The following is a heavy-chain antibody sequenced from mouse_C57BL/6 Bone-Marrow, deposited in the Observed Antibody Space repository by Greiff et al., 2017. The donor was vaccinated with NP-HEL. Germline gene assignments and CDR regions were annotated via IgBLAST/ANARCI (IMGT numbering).Heavy chain of an antibody. J-gene: IGHJ1*03. D-gene: IGHD1-1*01. Sequence: DVKLVESGGDLVKPGGSLKLSCAASGFTFSSYGMSWVRQTPDKRLEWVATISSGGSYTYYPDSVKGRFTISRDNAKNTLYLQMSSLKSEDTAMYYCARHPSRYYGRYFDVWGTGTTVTVSS. CDR1: GFTFSSYG. CDR2: ISSGGSYT. V-gene: IGHV5-6*02. CDR3: ARHPSRYYGRYFDV.